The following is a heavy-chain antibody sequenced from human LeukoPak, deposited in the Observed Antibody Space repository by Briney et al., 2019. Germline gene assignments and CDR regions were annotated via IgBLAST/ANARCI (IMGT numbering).Heavy chain of an antibody. V-gene: IGHV3-66*01. D-gene: IGHD5-18*01. CDR2: IFSGGGT. J-gene: IGHJ4*02. Sequence: SGGSLRLSCAASGFTVSSNYMSWVRQAPGKGLECVSVIFSGGGTYYADSVKGRFTISRDNSKNTLYLQMNSLRVEDTAVYYCARADWDTAMIDYWGQGTLVTVSS. CDR1: GFTVSSNY. CDR3: ARADWDTAMIDY.